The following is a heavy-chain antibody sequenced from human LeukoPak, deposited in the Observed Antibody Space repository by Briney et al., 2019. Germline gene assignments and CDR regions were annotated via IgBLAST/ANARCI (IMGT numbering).Heavy chain of an antibody. CDR1: GFTFNTYG. V-gene: IGHV3-30*03. D-gene: IGHD3-10*01. Sequence: GGSLRLSCAASGFTFNTYGMDWVRQAPGRGLDWVAVISYDGSDKYYADSVEGRFTISRDNSKNTLSLQLNSLGLEDTAVYYCARGTLYGSGTLDYWGQGTLVTVSS. CDR3: ARGTLYGSGTLDY. J-gene: IGHJ4*02. CDR2: ISYDGSDK.